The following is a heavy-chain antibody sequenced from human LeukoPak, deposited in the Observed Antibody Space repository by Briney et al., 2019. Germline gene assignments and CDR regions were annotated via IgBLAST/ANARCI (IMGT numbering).Heavy chain of an antibody. Sequence: GGSLRLSCVGSGFTFSNNPLSWVRQAPGKGLEWVSAISGSGGNTYYADSVRGRFTISRDNSKNTLFLQMNTLRADDTAVYYCATTKQARRYFDYWGQGTLVTVSS. CDR3: ATTKQARRYFDY. V-gene: IGHV3-23*01. CDR2: ISGSGGNT. J-gene: IGHJ4*02. D-gene: IGHD1-1*01. CDR1: GFTFSNNP.